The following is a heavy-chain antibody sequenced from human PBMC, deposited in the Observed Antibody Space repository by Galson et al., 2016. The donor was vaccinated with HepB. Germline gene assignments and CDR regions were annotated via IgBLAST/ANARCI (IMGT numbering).Heavy chain of an antibody. CDR1: GFTFSGYN. J-gene: IGHJ4*02. D-gene: IGHD5-24*01. CDR2: ISSGSSAI. CDR3: ARDGGGGYNLDY. Sequence: SLRLSCAASGFTFSGYNMDWVRQAPGKGLEWASYISSGSSAIYYADSVKGRLTISRDNAKNSLYLQMNSLRDEDTAVYYCARDGGGGYNLDYWGQGTLVTVSS. V-gene: IGHV3-48*02.